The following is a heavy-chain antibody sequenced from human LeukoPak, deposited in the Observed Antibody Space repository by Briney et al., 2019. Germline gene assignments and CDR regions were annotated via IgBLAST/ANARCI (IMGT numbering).Heavy chain of an antibody. V-gene: IGHV4-59*01. CDR1: GGSINSYY. J-gene: IGHJ4*02. CDR2: IYYSGST. CDR3: ARGPPDGDYFDY. Sequence: SETLSLTCTVSGGSINSYYWSWIRQPPGKGLEWIAYIYYSGSTSYNPSLKSRDTISVDTSKNQFSLKLSSVTAADTAVYYCARGPPDGDYFDYWGQGTLVTVSS. D-gene: IGHD4-17*01.